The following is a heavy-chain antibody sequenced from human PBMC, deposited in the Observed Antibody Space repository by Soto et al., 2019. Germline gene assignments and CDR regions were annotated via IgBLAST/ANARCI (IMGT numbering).Heavy chain of an antibody. CDR2: IYPEDSDT. J-gene: IGHJ3*02. Sequence: GASLKISCKGFGYTYPSYWIGWVRQMPGKGLEWMGIIYPEDSDTRYSPSFQGQVTISADKSISTAYLQWSSLKASDTAMYYCARRILLWSVRDAFDIWGQGTMVTVSS. CDR1: GYTYPSYW. D-gene: IGHD3-10*01. CDR3: ARRILLWSVRDAFDI. V-gene: IGHV5-51*01.